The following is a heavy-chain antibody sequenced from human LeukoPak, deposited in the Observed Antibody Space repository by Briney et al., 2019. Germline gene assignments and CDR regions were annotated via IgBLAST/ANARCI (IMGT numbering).Heavy chain of an antibody. CDR1: GFAFSSYG. Sequence: GGSLRLSCAASGFAFSSYGMSWVRQAPGKGLEWVSALSGSGGSTYYADSVKGRFTISRDNSKNTLYLQMNSLRAEDTAVYYCARSGGYSYGYYPDYWGQGTLVTVSS. J-gene: IGHJ4*02. CDR2: LSGSGGST. V-gene: IGHV3-23*01. D-gene: IGHD5-18*01. CDR3: ARSGGYSYGYYPDY.